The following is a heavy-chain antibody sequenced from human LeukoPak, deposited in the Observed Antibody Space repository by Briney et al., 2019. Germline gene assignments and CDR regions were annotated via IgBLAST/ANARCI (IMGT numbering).Heavy chain of an antibody. CDR1: GYTFTSYG. J-gene: IGHJ4*02. Sequence: VASVKVSCKASGYTFTSYGISWVRQAPGQGLQWLGWISASNGNTNYAQKFRDRVTMSTDTSTGTAYLDVGSLTSDDTAVYYCARDHSNWNYAPDFWGQGTLVIVSS. V-gene: IGHV1-18*01. CDR2: ISASNGNT. CDR3: ARDHSNWNYAPDF. D-gene: IGHD1-7*01.